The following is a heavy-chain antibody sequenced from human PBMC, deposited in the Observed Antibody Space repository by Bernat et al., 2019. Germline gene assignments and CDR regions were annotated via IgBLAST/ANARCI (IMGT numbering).Heavy chain of an antibody. CDR2: ISAYNGNT. J-gene: IGHJ5*02. D-gene: IGHD2-15*01. Sequence: QVQLVQSGAEVKKPGASVKVSCKASGYTFTSYGISWVRQAPGQGLEWMGWISAYNGNTNYAQKLQGRVTMTTDTSTSTAYMELRSLRSDDTAVYYCVITEGYCSGRRCYSTTVTWFDPWGQGTLVTVSS. V-gene: IGHV1-18*01. CDR3: VITEGYCSGRRCYSTTVTWFDP. CDR1: GYTFTSYG.